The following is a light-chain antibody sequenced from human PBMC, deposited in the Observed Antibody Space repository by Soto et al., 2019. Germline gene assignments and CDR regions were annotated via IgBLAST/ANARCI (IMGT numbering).Light chain of an antibody. CDR2: AAS. J-gene: IGKJ1*01. CDR3: QQSYTRT. Sequence: DIEMTQTPSFVSASLGDRVTITCRASQSISNYLNWYQQKPGKAPKVLIFAASRLQSGVPSRFSGSGSGTDFTLTISSLQPEDFATYYCQQSYTRTFGQGTKVDIK. CDR1: QSISNY. V-gene: IGKV1-39*01.